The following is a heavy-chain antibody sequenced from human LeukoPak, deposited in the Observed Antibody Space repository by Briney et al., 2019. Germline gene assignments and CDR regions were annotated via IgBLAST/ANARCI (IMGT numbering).Heavy chain of an antibody. V-gene: IGHV5-51*01. CDR3: ARVYSSSSGSLGY. CDR2: VYPGDSGT. CDR1: GYSFTTYW. Sequence: GESLKISCKGSGYSFTTYWIGWVRQMPGKGLEWMGIVYPGDSGTRYSPPFQGQVTISADKSISTAYLQWSSLKASDTAMYYCARVYSSSSGSLGYWGQGTLITVSS. J-gene: IGHJ4*02. D-gene: IGHD6-6*01.